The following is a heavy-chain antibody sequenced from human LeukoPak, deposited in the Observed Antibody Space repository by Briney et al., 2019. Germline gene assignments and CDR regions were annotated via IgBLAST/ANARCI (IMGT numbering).Heavy chain of an antibody. V-gene: IGHV3-11*06. CDR1: GFTFSDYY. J-gene: IGHJ4*02. Sequence: GGSLRLSCAASGFTFSDYYMSWIRQAPGKGLEWVAYISSSSSYINYADSVKGRFTISRDNAKNSLYLQMNSQRAEDTAVYYCARGTYDSSGYTEFDYWGQGTLVTVSS. CDR2: ISSSSSYI. D-gene: IGHD3-22*01. CDR3: ARGTYDSSGYTEFDY.